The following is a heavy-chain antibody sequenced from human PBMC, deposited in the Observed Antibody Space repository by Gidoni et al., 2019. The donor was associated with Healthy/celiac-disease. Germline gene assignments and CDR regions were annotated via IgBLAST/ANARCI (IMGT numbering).Heavy chain of an antibody. CDR1: GGSFSGYY. CDR3: ARSIAAAGHFDY. Sequence: QVQLQQWGAGLLKPSETLSLTCAVYGGSFSGYYWSWIRQPPGKGLEWLGEINHSGSTNYNPSLKSRVTISVDTSKNQFSLKLSSVTAADTAVYYCARSIAAAGHFDYWGQGTLVTVSS. D-gene: IGHD6-13*01. V-gene: IGHV4-34*01. CDR2: INHSGST. J-gene: IGHJ4*02.